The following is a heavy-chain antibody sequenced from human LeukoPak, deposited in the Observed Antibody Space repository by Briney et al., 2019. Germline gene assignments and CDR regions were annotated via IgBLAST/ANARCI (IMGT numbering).Heavy chain of an antibody. Sequence: GGSLRLSCAASGFSFTSYWMRWVRQPPGKGLVWVSRVDRGGSGTAYADSVTGRFTISRDNTKNMVYLQMNSLRPEDTAVYYCATDLGWGQGTLVTVSS. CDR2: VDRGGSGT. CDR1: GFSFTSYW. D-gene: IGHD4-17*01. J-gene: IGHJ4*02. CDR3: ATDLG. V-gene: IGHV3-74*01.